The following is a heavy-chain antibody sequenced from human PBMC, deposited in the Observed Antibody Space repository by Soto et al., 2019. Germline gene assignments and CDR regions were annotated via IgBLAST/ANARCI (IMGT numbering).Heavy chain of an antibody. D-gene: IGHD4-17*01. CDR2: IYYSGST. V-gene: IGHV4-39*01. CDR1: GGSISSSSYY. CDR3: ARHAIPDYGDYPHWFDP. Sequence: SETLSLTCTVSGGSISSSSYYWGWIRQPPGKGLEWIGSIYYSGSTYYNPSLKSRVTISVDTSKNQFSLKLSSVTAADTAVYYCARHAIPDYGDYPHWFDPWGQGTLVTVSS. J-gene: IGHJ5*02.